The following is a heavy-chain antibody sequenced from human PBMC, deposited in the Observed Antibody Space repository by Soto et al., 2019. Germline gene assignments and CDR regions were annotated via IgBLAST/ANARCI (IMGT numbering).Heavy chain of an antibody. CDR2: IYYSGST. Sequence: QLQLQESGPGLVKPSETLSLTCIVSGGSITSSNYYWAWVRQPPGKGLEWIASIYYSGSTYYNAALKSRVTISVDTSKSQFFLNLSSVTAADTAVYYCATTTGYWGQGTLVTVSS. CDR3: ATTTGY. CDR1: GGSITSSNYY. V-gene: IGHV4-39*01. J-gene: IGHJ4*02. D-gene: IGHD1-1*01.